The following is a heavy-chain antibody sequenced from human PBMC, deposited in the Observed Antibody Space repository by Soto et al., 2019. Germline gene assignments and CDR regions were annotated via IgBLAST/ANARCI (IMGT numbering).Heavy chain of an antibody. CDR2: ISYDGSNK. D-gene: IGHD6-6*01. CDR1: GFTFSSYG. J-gene: IGHJ6*02. CDR3: AKDSLVAARYYYGMDV. V-gene: IGHV3-30*18. Sequence: GGSLRLSCAASGFTFSSYGMHWVRQAPGKGLEWVAVISYDGSNKYYADSVKGRFTISRDNSKSTLFLQMNSLRAEDTAVYYCAKDSLVAARYYYGMDVWGQGTTVTVSS.